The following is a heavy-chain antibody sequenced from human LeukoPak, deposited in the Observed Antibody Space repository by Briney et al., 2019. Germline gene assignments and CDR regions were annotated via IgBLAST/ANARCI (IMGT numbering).Heavy chain of an antibody. CDR1: GYSFTSYW. D-gene: IGHD6-13*01. CDR2: IYPGDSDT. Sequence: AESLKISCKGSGYSFTSYWIGWVRQLPGKGVEGMGIIYPGDSDTRYCPSFQGQVTISADKSISTAYLQWSSLKASDSAMYYCARRGSSWSHFDYGGQGTLVTVSS. J-gene: IGHJ4*02. V-gene: IGHV5-51*01. CDR3: ARRGSSWSHFDY.